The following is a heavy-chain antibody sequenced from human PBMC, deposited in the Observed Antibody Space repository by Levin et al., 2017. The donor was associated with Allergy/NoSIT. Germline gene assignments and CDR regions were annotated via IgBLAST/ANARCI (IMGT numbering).Heavy chain of an antibody. D-gene: IGHD3-10*01. J-gene: IGHJ6*02. Sequence: PLASVKVSCKASGYTFTSYDINWVRQATGQGLEWMGWMNPNSGNTGYAQKFQGRVTMTRNTSISTAYMERSSLRSEDTAVYYCARCMRGYYGMDVWGQGTTVTVSS. CDR2: MNPNSGNT. CDR3: ARCMRGYYGMDV. CDR1: GYTFTSYD. V-gene: IGHV1-8*01.